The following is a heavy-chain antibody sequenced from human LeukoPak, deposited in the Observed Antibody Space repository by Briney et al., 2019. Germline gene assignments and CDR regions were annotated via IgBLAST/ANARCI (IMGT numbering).Heavy chain of an antibody. Sequence: GGSPRLSCAASGFTFSSYAMSWVRQAPGKGLEWVSAISGSGGSTYYADSVKGRSTISRDNSKHTLYLQMNSLRAEDTAVYYCAKNLGSGSYYNVGYYYYGMDVWGKGTTVTVSS. CDR3: AKNLGSGSYYNVGYYYYGMDV. J-gene: IGHJ6*04. CDR2: ISGSGGST. D-gene: IGHD3-10*01. CDR1: GFTFSSYA. V-gene: IGHV3-23*01.